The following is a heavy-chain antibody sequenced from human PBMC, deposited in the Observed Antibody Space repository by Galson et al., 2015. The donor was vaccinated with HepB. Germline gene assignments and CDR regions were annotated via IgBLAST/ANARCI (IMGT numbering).Heavy chain of an antibody. Sequence: SVKVSCKASGGTFSSYAISWVRQAPGQGLEWMGGIIPIFGTANYAQKFQGRVTITADEPTSTAYMELSSLRSEDTAVYYCARTLGDYGQDGDYWGQGTLVTVSS. V-gene: IGHV1-69*13. J-gene: IGHJ4*02. CDR2: IIPIFGTA. D-gene: IGHD4-17*01. CDR3: ARTLGDYGQDGDY. CDR1: GGTFSSYA.